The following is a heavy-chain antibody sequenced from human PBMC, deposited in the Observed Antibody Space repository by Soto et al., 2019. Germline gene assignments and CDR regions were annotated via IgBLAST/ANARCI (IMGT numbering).Heavy chain of an antibody. J-gene: IGHJ3*01. CDR1: GFAFGSYW. D-gene: IGHD3-10*01. CDR2: INQGGREK. V-gene: IGHV3-7*01. Sequence: GGSLRLSCAASGFAFGSYWMSWVRQAPGKGLEWVANINQGGREKNYVDSVKGRFSISRDDAEKSHHLQMNSLRVEDTAVYFCARYGLPSYGGYALDLWGQGTMVTVS. CDR3: ARYGLPSYGGYALDL.